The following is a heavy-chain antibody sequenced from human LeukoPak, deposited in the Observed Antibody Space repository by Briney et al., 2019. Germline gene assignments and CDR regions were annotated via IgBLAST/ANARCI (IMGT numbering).Heavy chain of an antibody. CDR1: GGSLSSYY. Sequence: SETLSLTCTVSGGSLSSYYWTWIRQPPGKGLEWIGYIYYSGSTNYNPSLKSRVTISIDTSKNQFSLKLSSVTVADTAVYYCARGLKFYDILTAYYTFPYFDYWGQGSPGHRLL. J-gene: IGHJ4*02. CDR2: IYYSGST. CDR3: ARGLKFYDILTAYYTFPYFDY. V-gene: IGHV4-59*01. D-gene: IGHD3-9*01.